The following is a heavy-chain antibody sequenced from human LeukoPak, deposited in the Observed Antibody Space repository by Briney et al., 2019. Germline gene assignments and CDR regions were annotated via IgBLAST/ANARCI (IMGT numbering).Heavy chain of an antibody. V-gene: IGHV3-23*01. CDR3: AKEDYGDIYWYFDL. D-gene: IGHD4-17*01. CDR2: ISASGGST. J-gene: IGHJ2*01. Sequence: PGGSLRLSCAASGFTFSSCAMSRVRQAPGKGLEWVSAISASGGSTYYADSVKGRFTISRDNSKNTLYLQMNSLRVQDTAVYYCAKEDYGDIYWYFDLWGRGTLVTVSS. CDR1: GFTFSSCA.